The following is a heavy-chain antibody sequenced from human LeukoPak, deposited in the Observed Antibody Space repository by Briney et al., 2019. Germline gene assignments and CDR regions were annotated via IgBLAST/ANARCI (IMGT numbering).Heavy chain of an antibody. CDR2: MNRNSGNT. J-gene: IGHJ4*02. V-gene: IGHV1-8*01. D-gene: IGHD6-13*01. CDR3: ARGLNIAAAGYYFDY. CDR1: GYTFTSYD. Sequence: ASVKVSCTASGYTFTSYDINWVRQATGQGLEWMGWMNRNSGNTGYAQKLQGRVTMTRDTSISTPYMQMSSLRSEDTAVYYCARGLNIAAAGYYFDYWGQGTLVTVSS.